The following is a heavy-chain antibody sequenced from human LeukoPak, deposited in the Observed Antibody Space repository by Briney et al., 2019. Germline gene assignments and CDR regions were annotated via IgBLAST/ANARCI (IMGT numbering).Heavy chain of an antibody. V-gene: IGHV1-2*02. CDR3: ARVRSSSSWRWFDP. CDR1: GYTFTGYY. J-gene: IGHJ5*02. CDR2: INPNSGST. D-gene: IGHD6-6*01. Sequence: ASVNVSCKASGYTFTGYYIHWVRQAPGQGLEGMGWINPNSGSTNYAKKFQGRVNMTRDPSITTAYMELSRLRSDDPAVYYCARVRSSSSWRWFDPWGQGTLVTVSS.